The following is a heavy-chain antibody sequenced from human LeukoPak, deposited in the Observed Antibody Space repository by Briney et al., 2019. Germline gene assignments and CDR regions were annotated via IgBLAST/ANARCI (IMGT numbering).Heavy chain of an antibody. D-gene: IGHD3-16*02. CDR2: IYYSGST. J-gene: IGHJ4*02. Sequence: PSETPSLTCTVSGGSISSSSYYWGWIRQPPGKGLEWIGSIYYSGSTYYNPSLKSRVTISVDTSKNQFSLKLSSVTAADTAVYYCARVVPTYDYVWGSYRGGSFDYWGQGTLVTVSS. CDR3: ARVVPTYDYVWGSYRGGSFDY. V-gene: IGHV4-39*01. CDR1: GGSISSSSYY.